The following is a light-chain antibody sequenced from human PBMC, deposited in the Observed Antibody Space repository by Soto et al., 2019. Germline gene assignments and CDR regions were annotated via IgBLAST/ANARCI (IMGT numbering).Light chain of an antibody. CDR2: DAS. CDR3: QQRINWPLT. J-gene: IGKJ4*01. CDR1: QSVSRS. V-gene: IGKV3-11*01. Sequence: EIVLTQSPATLSLSPGERATLSCRASQSVSRSLAWYQQKPGQAPRLLIYDASNRATDIPARFSGSGSVTDFTLTISSLEPEDFAVYYCQQRINWPLTFGGGTKVEIK.